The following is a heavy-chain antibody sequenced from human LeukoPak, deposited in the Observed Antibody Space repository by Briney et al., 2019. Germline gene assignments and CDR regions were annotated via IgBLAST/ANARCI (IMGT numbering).Heavy chain of an antibody. V-gene: IGHV4-31*03. CDR2: LLSPGIS. CDR3: ARDRPATTSPTTVGRFDP. CDR1: GDSISIGGYY. J-gene: IGHJ5*02. D-gene: IGHD1-26*01. Sequence: TLSVTCSVPGDSISIGGYYCHWIRQHPEKCLEWLGYLLSPGISYYNPSLTSRLTMSLDTSKNQFSLKVTSVTAADTAVYFCARDRPATTSPTTVGRFDPWGQGTLVTVSS.